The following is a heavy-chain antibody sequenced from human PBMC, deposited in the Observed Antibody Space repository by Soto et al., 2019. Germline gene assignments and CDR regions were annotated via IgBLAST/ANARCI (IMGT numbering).Heavy chain of an antibody. CDR2: IKQDGSEK. V-gene: IGHV3-7*03. J-gene: IGHJ5*02. D-gene: IGHD3-22*01. CDR3: ARDLYYYDSSGYPRGNWFDP. CDR1: GFTFSSYW. Sequence: PGGSLRLSCAASGFTFSSYWMSWVRRAPGKGLEWVANIKQDGSEKYYVDSVKGRFTISRDNAKNSLYLQMNSLRAEDTAVYYCARDLYYYDSSGYPRGNWFDPWGQGTLVTVSS.